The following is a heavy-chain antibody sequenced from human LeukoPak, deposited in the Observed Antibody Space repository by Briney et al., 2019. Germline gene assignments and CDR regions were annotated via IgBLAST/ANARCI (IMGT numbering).Heavy chain of an antibody. CDR2: INPNSGDT. Sequence: ASVKVSCKASGYTFTDYYMHWVRQAPGQGLEWMGWINPNSGDTNYAHKFQGRVTMTRDTSISTAYMEVSRLTSDDTAVFHCARDGAFDYWGQGTLVTVSS. CDR1: GYTFTDYY. CDR3: ARDGAFDY. D-gene: IGHD3-16*01. V-gene: IGHV1-2*02. J-gene: IGHJ4*02.